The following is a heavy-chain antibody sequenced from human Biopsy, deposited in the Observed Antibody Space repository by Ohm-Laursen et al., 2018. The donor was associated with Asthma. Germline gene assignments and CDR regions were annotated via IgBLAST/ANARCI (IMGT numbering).Heavy chain of an antibody. CDR1: GFSFNSYG. CDR3: AKERYYDFWSGYPI. Sequence: SLRLSCSASGFSFNSYGMHWVRQAPGKGLEWVAVMSFDGRQTYYADPVEGRFTISRDNSKNTLYLQMNSLRAEDTAVYYCAKERYYDFWSGYPIWGQGTMVTVSS. CDR2: MSFDGRQT. J-gene: IGHJ3*02. D-gene: IGHD3-3*01. V-gene: IGHV3-30*18.